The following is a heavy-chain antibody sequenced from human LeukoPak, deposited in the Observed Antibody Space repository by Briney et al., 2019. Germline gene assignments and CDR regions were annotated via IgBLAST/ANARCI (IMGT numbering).Heavy chain of an antibody. CDR1: GGSISSSGYY. Sequence: SETLSLTCTVSGGSISSSGYYWGWIRQPPGKGLEWIGSIYYSGSTYYNPSLKSRVTISVDTSKNQFSLKLSSVTAADTAVYYCARHGRTWVFDYWGQGTLVTVSS. D-gene: IGHD1-26*01. CDR3: ARHGRTWVFDY. V-gene: IGHV4-39*01. J-gene: IGHJ4*02. CDR2: IYYSGST.